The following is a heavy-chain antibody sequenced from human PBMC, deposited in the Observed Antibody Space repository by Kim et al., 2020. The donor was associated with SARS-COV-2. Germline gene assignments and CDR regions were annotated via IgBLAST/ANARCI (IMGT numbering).Heavy chain of an antibody. Sequence: GGSLRLSCAASGFTFSSYGMHWVRQAPGKGLEWVAVIWYDGSNKYYADSVKGRFTISRDNSKNTLYLQMNSLRAEDTAVYYCAKLWGGPNYYYDSSGYSHLFFDYWGQGALVTVSS. CDR1: GFTFSSYG. D-gene: IGHD3-22*01. J-gene: IGHJ4*02. CDR2: IWYDGSNK. CDR3: AKLWGGPNYYYDSSGYSHLFFDY. V-gene: IGHV3-33*06.